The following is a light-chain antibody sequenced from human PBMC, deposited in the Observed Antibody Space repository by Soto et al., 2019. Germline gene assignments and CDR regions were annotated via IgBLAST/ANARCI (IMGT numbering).Light chain of an antibody. CDR2: GVS. CDR1: RSDIVSYNY. J-gene: IGLJ1*01. V-gene: IGLV2-14*01. Sequence: QSALTQPASVSGSPGRSLTISCSGTRSDIVSYNYVAWYQQFSGKTHKILIYGVSNRPSGVSSRFSGSKSGNTASLTISGLQAEDEADYYCISYTGSSTSYVFGSGTTVTVL. CDR3: ISYTGSSTSYV.